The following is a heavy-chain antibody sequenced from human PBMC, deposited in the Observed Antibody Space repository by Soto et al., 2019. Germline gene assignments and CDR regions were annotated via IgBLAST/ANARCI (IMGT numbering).Heavy chain of an antibody. J-gene: IGHJ4*02. D-gene: IGHD5-12*01. CDR1: GYTFTSYY. CDR2: INPSGGST. CDR3: ARKGMATIPFDY. Sequence: QVQLVQSGAEVKKPGASVKVSCKASGYTFTSYYMHWVRQAPGQGLEWMGIINPSGGSTSYAQKVQGRVTMTRDPSPSTVYMELSSLRSEDTAVYYCARKGMATIPFDYWGQGTLVTVSS. V-gene: IGHV1-46*01.